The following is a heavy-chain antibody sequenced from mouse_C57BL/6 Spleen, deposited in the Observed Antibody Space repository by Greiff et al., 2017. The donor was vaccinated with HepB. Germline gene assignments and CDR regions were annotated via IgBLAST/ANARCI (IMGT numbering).Heavy chain of an antibody. J-gene: IGHJ1*03. V-gene: IGHV1-76*01. D-gene: IGHD1-1*01. CDR1: GYTFTDYY. CDR2: IYPGSGNT. CDR3: ARCLLLLRYFDV. Sequence: QVQLKESGAELVRPGASVKLSCKASGYTFTDYYINWVKQRPGQGLEWIARIYPGSGNTYYNEKFKGKATLTAEKSSSTAYMQLSSLTSEDSAVYFCARCLLLLRYFDVWGTGTTVTVSS.